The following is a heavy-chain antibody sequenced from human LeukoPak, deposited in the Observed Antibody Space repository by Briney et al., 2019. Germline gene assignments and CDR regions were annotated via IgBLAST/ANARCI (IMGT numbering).Heavy chain of an antibody. D-gene: IGHD6-19*01. CDR2: ISSDGANA. CDR3: ASAGIAVAGNRPLDY. Sequence: GGSLRLSCAASGVTFSTYWMHWVRQVPGEGLVWVSRISSDGANANYADSEKGGFTISRDNAKNMLYLQMNSLRAEDTAVYYSASAGIAVAGNRPLDYWGQGTLVTVSS. V-gene: IGHV3-74*01. J-gene: IGHJ4*01. CDR1: GVTFSTYW.